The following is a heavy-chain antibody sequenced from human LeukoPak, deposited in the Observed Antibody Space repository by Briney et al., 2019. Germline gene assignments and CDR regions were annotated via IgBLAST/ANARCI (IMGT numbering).Heavy chain of an antibody. Sequence: ATVKVSCKASGYTFTGHFIHWVRQAPGQGLEWMGRSNPNSGGTNYAQKFQGRVTMTRDTSISTAYMELSRVISDDTAVYYCAREYSRYSGTYYDYWGQGTLVTVSS. J-gene: IGHJ4*02. D-gene: IGHD5-12*01. CDR2: SNPNSGGT. CDR3: AREYSRYSGTYYDY. CDR1: GYTFTGHF. V-gene: IGHV1-2*02.